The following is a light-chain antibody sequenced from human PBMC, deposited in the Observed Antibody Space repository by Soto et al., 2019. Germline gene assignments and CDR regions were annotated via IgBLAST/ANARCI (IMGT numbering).Light chain of an antibody. J-gene: IGKJ1*01. V-gene: IGKV1-39*01. CDR1: QRVSTY. CDR3: QQSYSAPRT. CDR2: GAS. Sequence: DIQMTQSPSSLSASVGDRVSITCRASQRVSTYLNWYQQKPGKAPKLLIYGASTLQSGVPSRFSSSASGTAFTLIINNLQPDDFATYYCQQSYSAPRTFDQGTKVEIK.